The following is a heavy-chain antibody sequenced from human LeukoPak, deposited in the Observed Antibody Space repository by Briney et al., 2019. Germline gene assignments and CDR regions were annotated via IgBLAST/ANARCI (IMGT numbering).Heavy chain of an antibody. CDR2: INPNSGGT. CDR3: ARGWDDFWSGYSWFDP. J-gene: IGHJ5*02. V-gene: IGHV1-2*02. D-gene: IGHD3-3*01. Sequence: GASVKVSCKASGYTFTGYYMYWVRQAPGQGLEWMGWINPNSGGTNYAQKFQGRVTMTRDTSISTAYMELSRLRSDDTAVYYCARGWDDFWSGYSWFDPWGQGTLVTVSS. CDR1: GYTFTGYY.